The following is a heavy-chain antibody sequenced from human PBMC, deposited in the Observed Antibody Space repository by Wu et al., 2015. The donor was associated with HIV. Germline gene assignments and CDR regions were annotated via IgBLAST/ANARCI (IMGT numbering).Heavy chain of an antibody. Sequence: QVHLVQSGAEVKKPGSSVKVSCKASGGTFSSFSVSWVRQAPGQGLEWMGWINPNSGGTNYAQKFQGRVTMTRDTSITTSYMELSRLRSDDTAVYYCARETYYYGSGSWNWFDPWGQGTLVTVSS. CDR3: ARETYYYGSGSWNWFDP. CDR1: GGTFSSFS. V-gene: IGHV1-2*02. CDR2: INPNSGGT. J-gene: IGHJ5*02. D-gene: IGHD3-10*01.